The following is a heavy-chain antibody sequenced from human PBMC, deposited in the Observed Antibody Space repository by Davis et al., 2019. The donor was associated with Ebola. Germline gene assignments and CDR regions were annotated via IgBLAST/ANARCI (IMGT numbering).Heavy chain of an antibody. CDR3: ARRGRARGMDV. CDR1: GGSISSYY. J-gene: IGHJ6*02. V-gene: IGHV4-59*08. Sequence: MPSETLSLTCTVSGGSISSYYWSWIRQPPGKGLEWIGYIYYSGSTNYNPSLKSRVTISVDTSKNHFSLKLSSVTAADTAVYYCARRGRARGMDVWGQGTTVTVSS. CDR2: IYYSGST.